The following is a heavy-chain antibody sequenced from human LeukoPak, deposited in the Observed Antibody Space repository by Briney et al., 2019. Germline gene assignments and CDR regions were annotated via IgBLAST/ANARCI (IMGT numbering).Heavy chain of an antibody. J-gene: IGHJ3*02. D-gene: IGHD3-16*02. V-gene: IGHV4-39*01. CDR2: IYYSRST. CDR1: GGSMSSSSYY. CDR3: ARHVLGVMITFGGVIAPDAFDI. Sequence: NASETLSLTCTVSGGSMSSSSYYWGWIRQPPGKGLEWIVCIYYSRSTYYNPSLKIRVTISVDTSKNQFSLKLSSVTAADTAVYYCARHVLGVMITFGGVIAPDAFDIWGQGTMVTVSS.